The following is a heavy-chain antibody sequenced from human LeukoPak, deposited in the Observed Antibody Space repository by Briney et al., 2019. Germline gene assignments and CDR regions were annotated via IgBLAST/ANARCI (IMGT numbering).Heavy chain of an antibody. CDR2: ITGSGAGT. J-gene: IGHJ4*02. CDR3: AKDRLLPLDYFDY. Sequence: PGGSQRLSCAASGFTYSSNYMSWVRQAPGKGRVWVSAITGSGAGTYYADPVKGRFTISRDNSKNTLYLQMNSLRAEDTAVYYCAKDRLLPLDYFDYWGQGTLVTVSS. D-gene: IGHD2-15*01. V-gene: IGHV3-23*01. CDR1: GFTYSSNY.